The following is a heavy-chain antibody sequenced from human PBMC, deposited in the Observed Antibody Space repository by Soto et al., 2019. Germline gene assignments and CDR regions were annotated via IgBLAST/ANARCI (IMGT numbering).Heavy chain of an antibody. CDR3: ARETYGDYNEYYFDY. V-gene: IGHV4-30-2*01. CDR1: GGSISSGGYS. Sequence: TSETLSLTCAVSGGSISSGGYSWSWIRQPPGKGLEWIGYIYHSGSTYYNPSLKSRVTISVDRSKNQFSLKLSSVTAADTAVYYCARETYGDYNEYYFDYWGQGTLVTVSS. CDR2: IYHSGST. J-gene: IGHJ4*02. D-gene: IGHD4-17*01.